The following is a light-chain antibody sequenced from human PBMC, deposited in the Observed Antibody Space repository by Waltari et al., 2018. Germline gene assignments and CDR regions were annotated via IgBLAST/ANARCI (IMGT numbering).Light chain of an antibody. V-gene: IGKV3-11*01. CDR3: QQRISLPLT. J-gene: IGKJ4*01. Sequence: EIVLTQSPATLSLSPGERATLSCRASQRVSNYVARYQRKPGQAASLLSYYASNRATGISARFIGCGSGTDFTLTISSLEPEDFAVYYCQQRISLPLTFGGGTKVEIK. CDR2: YAS. CDR1: QRVSNY.